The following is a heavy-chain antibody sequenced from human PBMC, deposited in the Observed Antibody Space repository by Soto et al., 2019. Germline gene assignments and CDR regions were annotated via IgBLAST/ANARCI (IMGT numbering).Heavy chain of an antibody. V-gene: IGHV3-21*01. J-gene: IGHJ5*02. Sequence: GGSLRLSCATSEVTFSSYNMNWVRQAPGKDLEWISSISTTSSNIYYADSVKGRFTISRDNARSSLYLQMNGLRAEDTATYYCARDSRIFAAPHMGSVVFDLWGQGTLVIVAS. CDR3: ARDSRIFAAPHMGSVVFDL. CDR1: EVTFSSYN. CDR2: ISTTSSNI. D-gene: IGHD2-21*01.